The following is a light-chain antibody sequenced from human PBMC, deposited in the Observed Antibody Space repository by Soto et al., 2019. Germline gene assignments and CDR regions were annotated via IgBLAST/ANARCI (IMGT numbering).Light chain of an antibody. CDR3: CSYAGSSTFVYV. CDR1: SSDVGSYNL. J-gene: IGLJ1*01. Sequence: SALTQPASVSGSPGQSITISCTGTSSDVGSYNLVSWYQQHPGKAPKLMIYEGSKRPSGVSNRFSGSKSGNTASLTISGLQAEDEADYYCCSYAGSSTFVYVFGTGTKVT. V-gene: IGLV2-23*03. CDR2: EGS.